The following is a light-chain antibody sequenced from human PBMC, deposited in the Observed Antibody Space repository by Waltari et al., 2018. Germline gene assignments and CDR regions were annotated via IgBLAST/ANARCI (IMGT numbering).Light chain of an antibody. CDR1: SSDVGDYNL. CDR2: EVS. V-gene: IGLV2-23*02. CDR3: CSYAGTNTWV. J-gene: IGLJ2*01. Sequence: QSALTQPASVSASPGQSITISCNGTSSDVGDYNLVPWYQQHPAKAPKPLIFEVSKRPTGVSNRVSASKSGNTASMTISGLQAEDEATYHCCSYAGTNTWVFGGGTKVTVL.